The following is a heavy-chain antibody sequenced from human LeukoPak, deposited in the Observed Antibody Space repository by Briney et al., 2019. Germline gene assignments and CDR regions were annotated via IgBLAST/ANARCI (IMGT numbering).Heavy chain of an antibody. V-gene: IGHV3-30-3*01. CDR1: GFTFSSYA. Sequence: GRSLRLSCAASGFTFSSYAMHWVRQAPGKGLEWVAVISYDGSNKYYADSVKGRFTISRDNSKNTLYLQMNSLRAEDTAVYYCARDGGPDDAFDIWGQGTMVTVSS. CDR3: ARDGGPDDAFDI. CDR2: ISYDGSNK. J-gene: IGHJ3*02. D-gene: IGHD1-14*01.